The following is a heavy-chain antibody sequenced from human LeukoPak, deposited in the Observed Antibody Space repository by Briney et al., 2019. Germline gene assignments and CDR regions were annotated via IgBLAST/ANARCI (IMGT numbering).Heavy chain of an antibody. V-gene: IGHV3-33*01. D-gene: IGHD3-22*01. J-gene: IGHJ4*02. Sequence: GGSLRLSCAASGFTFGSYGMHWVRQAPGKGLERVAVIWYDGSNKYYVDSVKGRFTISRDNSKNTLYLQMNSLGAEDTAVYYCARDSGYDSYYFDYWGQGTLVTVPS. CDR3: ARDSGYDSYYFDY. CDR2: IWYDGSNK. CDR1: GFTFGSYG.